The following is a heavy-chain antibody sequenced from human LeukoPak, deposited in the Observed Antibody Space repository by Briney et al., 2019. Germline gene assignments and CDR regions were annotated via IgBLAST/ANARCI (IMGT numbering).Heavy chain of an antibody. CDR1: GGSFSGYY. CDR2: INHSGST. J-gene: IGHJ5*02. Sequence: KTSETLSLTCAVYGGSFSGYYWSWIRQPPGKVREGIGEINHSGSTNYNPSLKSLVTISVDTSKNQFSLKLSSVTAADTAVYYCARGRSYYYGSGSYVWFDPWGQGTLVTVSS. CDR3: ARGRSYYYGSGSYVWFDP. V-gene: IGHV4-34*01. D-gene: IGHD3-10*01.